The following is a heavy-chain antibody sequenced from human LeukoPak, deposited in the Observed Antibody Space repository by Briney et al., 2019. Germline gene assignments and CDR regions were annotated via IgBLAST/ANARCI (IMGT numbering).Heavy chain of an antibody. J-gene: IGHJ6*03. D-gene: IGHD3-3*01. CDR3: ARGQPDTIFGVVIIRHYYYYMDV. V-gene: IGHV4-34*01. CDR2: INHSGST. CDR1: GGSFSGYY. Sequence: PSETLSLTCAVYGGSFSGYYWSWIRQPPGKGLEWIGEINHSGSTNYNPSLKSRVTISVGTSKNQFSLKLSSVTAADTAVYYCARGQPDTIFGVVIIRHYYYYMDVWGKGTTVTVSS.